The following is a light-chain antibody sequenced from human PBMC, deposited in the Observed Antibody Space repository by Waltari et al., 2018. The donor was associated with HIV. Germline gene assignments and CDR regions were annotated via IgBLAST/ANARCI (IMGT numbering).Light chain of an antibody. Sequence: QSALTQPPSASGSPGPSVTFSCTATSRDVGAYTFVSWYQQHPGKAPNLIIYGVNRRPSGVPDRFSGSKSGNTASLTVSGLQADDEADYYCSSYAGPNHLLFGGGTKLTVL. CDR3: SSYAGPNHLL. J-gene: IGLJ2*01. CDR2: GVN. V-gene: IGLV2-8*01. CDR1: SRDVGAYTF.